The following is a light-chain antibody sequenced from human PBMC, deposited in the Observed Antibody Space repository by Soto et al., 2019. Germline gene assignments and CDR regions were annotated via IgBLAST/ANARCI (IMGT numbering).Light chain of an antibody. CDR3: QQYDEWPLT. CDR1: QHVKTR. CDR2: DAF. V-gene: IGKV3-15*01. J-gene: IGKJ4*01. Sequence: KVMTQSTATLSVSQGERATLSCRASQHVKTRLAWYQQKPGQAPRLLIYDAFTRATGIPAGFSGSASGTEFTLTISSLQSEDFAVYYCQQYDEWPLTFGGGTKVDI.